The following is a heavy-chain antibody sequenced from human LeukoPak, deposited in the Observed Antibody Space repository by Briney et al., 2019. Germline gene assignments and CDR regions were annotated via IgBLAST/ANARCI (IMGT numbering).Heavy chain of an antibody. J-gene: IGHJ4*02. V-gene: IGHV1-69*04. CDR3: ARLEPSGSSYPIDY. CDR2: IIPILGIA. CDR1: GGTFSSYA. Sequence: ASVRVSCKASGGTFSSYAISWVRQAPGQGLEWMGRIIPILGIANYAQKFQGRVTITADKSTSTAYMELSSLRSEDTAVYYCARLEPSGSSYPIDYWGQGTLVTVSS. D-gene: IGHD1-26*01.